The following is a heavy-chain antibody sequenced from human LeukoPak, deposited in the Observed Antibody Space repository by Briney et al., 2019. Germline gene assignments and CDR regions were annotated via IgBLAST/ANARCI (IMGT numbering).Heavy chain of an antibody. D-gene: IGHD6-13*01. J-gene: IGHJ6*03. Sequence: PGGSLRLSCAASGFTFSDYNMNWVRQAPGKAMEWVSSITSIGTYIFYADSVKGRFTISRDNAKNSLYLQMDSLGPEDTAVYYCARAENGYSSSWSYQYYYYMDVWGKGTTVTVSS. V-gene: IGHV3-21*01. CDR1: GFTFSDYN. CDR2: ITSIGTYI. CDR3: ARAENGYSSSWSYQYYYYMDV.